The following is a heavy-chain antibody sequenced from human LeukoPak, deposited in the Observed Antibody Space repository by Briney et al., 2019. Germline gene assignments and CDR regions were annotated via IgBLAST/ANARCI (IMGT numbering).Heavy chain of an antibody. Sequence: GGSLRLSCAASGFTFSSYSMNWVRQAPGKGLEWVSYISSSSSTIYYADSVKGRFTISRDNAKSSLHLQMNSLRAEDTAVYYCARESDSTQEIYWGQGTLVTVSS. J-gene: IGHJ4*02. D-gene: IGHD4-11*01. V-gene: IGHV3-48*01. CDR1: GFTFSSYS. CDR3: ARESDSTQEIY. CDR2: ISSSSSTI.